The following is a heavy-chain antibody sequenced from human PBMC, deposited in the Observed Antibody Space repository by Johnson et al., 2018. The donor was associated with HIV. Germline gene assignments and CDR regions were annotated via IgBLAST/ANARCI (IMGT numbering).Heavy chain of an antibody. V-gene: IGHV3-33*01. CDR2: IWYDGNNK. Sequence: QVQLVESGGGLVQPGRSLRLSCVASGFTITTYGMHWVRQAPGKGLEWVAVIWYDGNNKYYADSVKGRFTISRDNSKNTLYLQMNNLRAEDTAMYYCTTDADSSSWNDAFDIWGQGTMVTVSS. J-gene: IGHJ3*02. CDR3: TTDADSSSWNDAFDI. D-gene: IGHD6-13*01. CDR1: GFTITTYG.